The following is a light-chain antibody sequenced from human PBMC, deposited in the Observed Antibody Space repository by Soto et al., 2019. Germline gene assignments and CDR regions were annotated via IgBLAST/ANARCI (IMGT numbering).Light chain of an antibody. Sequence: QSVLTQPASVSGSPGQSITISCTGTSSDVGCYNSVSWYQQYPGKAPTLMIHDVSDRPSGVSNRFSGSKSGNTASLTISGLQAEDEADYYCSSFTSSSSYVFGSGTKVTVL. CDR3: SSFTSSSSYV. CDR2: DVS. J-gene: IGLJ1*01. V-gene: IGLV2-14*03. CDR1: SSDVGCYNS.